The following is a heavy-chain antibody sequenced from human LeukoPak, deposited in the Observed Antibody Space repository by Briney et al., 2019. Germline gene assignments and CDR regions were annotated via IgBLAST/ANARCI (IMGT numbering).Heavy chain of an antibody. Sequence: GGFLRLSCAASRFSFRSFDMHWVRQAPGKGLEWLALSSYDGSNAYYTDSVKGRFTISRDNSKNTLYLQMNSLRPDDTAVYYCAKDGQLGGSSWFTLFFDFWGQGTLVTVSS. D-gene: IGHD6-13*01. V-gene: IGHV3-30*18. J-gene: IGHJ4*02. CDR3: AKDGQLGGSSWFTLFFDF. CDR2: SSYDGSNA. CDR1: RFSFRSFD.